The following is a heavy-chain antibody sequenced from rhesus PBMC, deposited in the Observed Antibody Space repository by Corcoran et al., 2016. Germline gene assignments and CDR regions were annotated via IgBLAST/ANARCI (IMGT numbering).Heavy chain of an antibody. CDR1: GYSLRSGYY. CDR2: IYGSGGSN. CDR3: ARVGEYYNIWTGYYFDY. V-gene: IGHV4S14*01. Sequence: QVQLQESGPGLVKPSETLSLTCAVSGYSLRSGYYWGWLRQPPVNGLVWIGSIYGSGGSNYLNPSLKSRVILSVDTSKNQFSLKLSSVTAADTAVYYCARVGEYYNIWTGYYFDYWGQGVLVTVSS. D-gene: IGHD3-3*01. J-gene: IGHJ4*01.